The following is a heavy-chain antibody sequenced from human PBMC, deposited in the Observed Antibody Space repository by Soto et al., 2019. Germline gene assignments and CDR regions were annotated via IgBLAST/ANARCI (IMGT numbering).Heavy chain of an antibody. CDR2: MSYDGSNK. CDR3: ARENEGALLWFGELTSPPGAFDI. CDR1: GFTFSSYA. Sequence: GGSLRLSCAASGFTFSSYAMHWVRQAPGKGLEWVAVMSYDGSNKYYADSVKGRFTISRDNSKNTLYLQMNSLRAEDTAVYYCARENEGALLWFGELTSPPGAFDIWGQGTMVTVSS. D-gene: IGHD3-10*01. J-gene: IGHJ3*02. V-gene: IGHV3-30-3*01.